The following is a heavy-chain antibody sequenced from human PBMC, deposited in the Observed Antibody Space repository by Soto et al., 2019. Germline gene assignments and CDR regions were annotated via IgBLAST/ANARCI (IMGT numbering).Heavy chain of an antibody. V-gene: IGHV3-23*01. Sequence: LGLSCAASGFIFENFGMSCVRQAPGKGLEWISSISGSGFKKYYADSVKGRFTISRDNSKSTVYLELNNLSAEDTAVYHCAKNQGVELVPLATVDWFDPWGQGSVVTVSA. CDR3: AKNQGVELVPLATVDWFDP. CDR2: ISGSGFKK. J-gene: IGHJ5*02. D-gene: IGHD1-26*01. CDR1: GFIFENFG.